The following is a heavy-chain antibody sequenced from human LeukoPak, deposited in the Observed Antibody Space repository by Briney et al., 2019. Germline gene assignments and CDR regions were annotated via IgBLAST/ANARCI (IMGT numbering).Heavy chain of an antibody. CDR2: MNYDGSDQ. CDR3: ARAAVYCSSSTCRTNFDS. CDR1: GFTFRYSF. Sequence: GGSLRPSCAASGFTFRYSFMSWVRPAPGKGPEWVAYMNYDGSDQFHVVSVRGRFTISRDNAKNSLYLQMNSLRVEDTAVYYCARAAVYCSSSTCRTNFDSWGQGTLVTVSS. J-gene: IGHJ4*02. V-gene: IGHV3-7*01. D-gene: IGHD2-2*01.